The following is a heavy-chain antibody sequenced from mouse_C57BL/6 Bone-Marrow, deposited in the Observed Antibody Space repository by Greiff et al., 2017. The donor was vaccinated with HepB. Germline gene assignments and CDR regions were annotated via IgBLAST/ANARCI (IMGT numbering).Heavy chain of an antibody. D-gene: IGHD1-1*01. J-gene: IGHJ1*03. CDR2: IFPGSGST. CDR3: AREITTVVATNFDV. V-gene: IGHV1-75*01. CDR1: GYTFTDYY. Sequence: QVQLKQSGPELVKPGASVKISCKASGYTFTDYYINWVKQRPGQGLEWIGSIFPGSGSTYYNEKFKGKATLTVDKSSSTAYMLLSSLTSEDSAVYFCAREITTVVATNFDVWGTGTTVTVSS.